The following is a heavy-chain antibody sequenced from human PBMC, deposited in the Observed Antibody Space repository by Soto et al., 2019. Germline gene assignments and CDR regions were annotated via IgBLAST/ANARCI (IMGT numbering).Heavy chain of an antibody. D-gene: IGHD3-16*01. Sequence: RLSCAASGFTFSSYGMHWVRQAPGKGLEWVAVISYDGSNKYYADSVKGRFTISRDNSKNTLYLQMNSLRAEDTAVYYCAKGRGGKNYYYGMDVWGQGTTVTVSS. CDR1: GFTFSSYG. CDR2: ISYDGSNK. J-gene: IGHJ6*02. V-gene: IGHV3-30*18. CDR3: AKGRGGKNYYYGMDV.